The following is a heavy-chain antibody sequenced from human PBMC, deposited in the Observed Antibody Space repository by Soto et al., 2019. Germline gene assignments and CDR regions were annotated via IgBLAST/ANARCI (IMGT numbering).Heavy chain of an antibody. CDR2: IYYSGST. D-gene: IGHD3-16*01. V-gene: IGHV4-31*03. CDR3: ARESMISSARARDYYYGMDV. J-gene: IGHJ6*02. CDR1: GGSISSGGYY. Sequence: QVQLQESGPGLVKPSQTLSLTCTVSGGSISSGGYYWSWIRQHPGKGLEWIGYIYYSGSTYYNPSLRSRVTISVYTAKNQFSLKLSSVTAADTAVYYCARESMISSARARDYYYGMDVWGQGTTVTVSS.